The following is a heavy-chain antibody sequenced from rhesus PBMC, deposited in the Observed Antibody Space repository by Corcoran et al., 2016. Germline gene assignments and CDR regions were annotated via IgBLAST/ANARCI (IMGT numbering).Heavy chain of an antibody. CDR3: ARDRTNRD. Sequence: QVKLQQWGEGLVKASDTLCLTCAGYGGSIGGYQSWSWIRQPPGKGLEWVGYIYGNSGSTYSTPSLKSRVTISQVASKNQFSLNLSPVTAADTAVYYCARDRTNRDWGQGVLVTVSS. CDR1: GGSIGGYQS. CDR2: IYGNSGST. D-gene: IGHD2-15*01. V-gene: IGHV4-73*01. J-gene: IGHJ4*01.